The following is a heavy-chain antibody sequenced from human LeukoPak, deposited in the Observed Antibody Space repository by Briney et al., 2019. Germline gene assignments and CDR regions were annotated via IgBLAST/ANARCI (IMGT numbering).Heavy chain of an antibody. D-gene: IGHD3-16*01. CDR3: ARGGVDYYFDY. J-gene: IGHJ4*02. CDR2: ISYDGSNK. Sequence: GGSLRLSCAASGFTFSSYAMHWVRQAPGKGLEWVAVISYDGSNKYYADSVKGRFTISRDNSKNTLYLQMYSLRAEDTAVYYCARGGVDYYFDYWGQGTLVTVSS. CDR1: GFTFSSYA. V-gene: IGHV3-30*04.